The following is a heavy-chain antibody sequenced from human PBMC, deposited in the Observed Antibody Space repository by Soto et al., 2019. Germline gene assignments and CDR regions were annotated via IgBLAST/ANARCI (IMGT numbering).Heavy chain of an antibody. D-gene: IGHD1-26*01. Sequence: EVQLLESGGGLVQPGGSLRLSCSASGFTFTSYAMSWVRQAPGKGLEWVSGISGSGGDTKSADSVKGRFTISRDNFQNTVNLQMNSLRPEDSAVYFCVREFSPSWEGYFDPWGQGTQVTV. J-gene: IGHJ5*02. CDR2: ISGSGGDT. CDR3: VREFSPSWEGYFDP. CDR1: GFTFTSYA. V-gene: IGHV3-23*01.